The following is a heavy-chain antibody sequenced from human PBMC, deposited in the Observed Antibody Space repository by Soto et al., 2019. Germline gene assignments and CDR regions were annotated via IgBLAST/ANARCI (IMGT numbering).Heavy chain of an antibody. CDR1: GFTFSDYY. CDR2: ISSSGSTI. Sequence: GGSLRLSCAASGFTFSDYYMSWIRQAPGKGLEWVSYISSSGSTIYYADSVKGRFTISRDNAKNSLYLQMNSLRAEDTAVYYCAREFRGYSYVNWFDPWGQGTQVTVSS. J-gene: IGHJ5*02. D-gene: IGHD5-18*01. CDR3: AREFRGYSYVNWFDP. V-gene: IGHV3-11*01.